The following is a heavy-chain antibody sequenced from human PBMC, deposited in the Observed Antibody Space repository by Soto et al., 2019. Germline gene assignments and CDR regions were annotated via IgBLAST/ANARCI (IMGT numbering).Heavy chain of an antibody. J-gene: IGHJ5*02. D-gene: IGHD1-26*01. Sequence: QLQLQESGPGLVKPSGTLSLTCTVSGGAIDSSNWWTWVRQLPGKGLQWVGEIHHTGTTNYNPSLQSRINVSIDKSKRQFSMYLLSVTAADTAIYYCVRGRRTVQTTRVFFDPWGPGILVTVYS. CDR3: VRGRRTVQTTRVFFDP. CDR1: GGAIDSSNW. CDR2: IHHTGTT. V-gene: IGHV4-4*02.